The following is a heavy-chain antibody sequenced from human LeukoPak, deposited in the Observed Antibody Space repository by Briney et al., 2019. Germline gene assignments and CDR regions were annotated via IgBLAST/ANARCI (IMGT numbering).Heavy chain of an antibody. CDR1: GYSVTSYW. J-gene: IGHJ4*02. CDR3: ARIKDGDFDY. Sequence: GHSLKTSCKVSGYSVTSYWIGWVRQMPRKGLGWMGIIFPGDSDTTYSPSFHGQVSISADQSISTAYLPWSSLKAWDTVMYYCARIKDGDFDYWGQGTLVTVSS. V-gene: IGHV5-51*01. CDR2: IFPGDSDT. D-gene: IGHD5-24*01.